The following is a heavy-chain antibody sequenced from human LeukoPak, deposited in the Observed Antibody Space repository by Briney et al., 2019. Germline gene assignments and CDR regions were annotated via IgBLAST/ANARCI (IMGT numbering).Heavy chain of an antibody. V-gene: IGHV3-30*18. CDR1: GYTFTGYY. CDR2: ISFDGSNK. D-gene: IGHD3-10*01. CDR3: AKEAVQGSGSYSLYFDY. Sequence: SCKASGYTFTGYYMHWVRQAPGKGLEWVAVISFDGSNKYYVDSVKGRFTISRDNSKNTLYLQMNSLRAEDTAVYYCAKEAVQGSGSYSLYFDYWGQGTLVTVSS. J-gene: IGHJ4*02.